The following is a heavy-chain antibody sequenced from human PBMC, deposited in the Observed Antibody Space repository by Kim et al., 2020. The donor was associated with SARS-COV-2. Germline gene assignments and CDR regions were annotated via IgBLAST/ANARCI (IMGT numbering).Heavy chain of an antibody. CDR2: ISYDGSNK. Sequence: GGSLRLSCAASGFTFSSYAMHWVRQAPGKGLEWVAVISYDGSNKYYADSVKGRFTISRDNSKNTLYLQMNSLRAEDTAVYYCAREPYGSGSYPTYFDYWGQGTLVTVSS. V-gene: IGHV3-30*04. CDR3: AREPYGSGSYPTYFDY. J-gene: IGHJ4*02. CDR1: GFTFSSYA. D-gene: IGHD3-10*01.